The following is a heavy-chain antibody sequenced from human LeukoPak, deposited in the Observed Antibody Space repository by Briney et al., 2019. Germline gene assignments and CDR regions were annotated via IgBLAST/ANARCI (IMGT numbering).Heavy chain of an antibody. CDR2: ISDSGGST. CDR3: AKVDYYDSSGNYPNWFDP. CDR1: GFTFSSYA. V-gene: IGHV3-23*01. J-gene: IGHJ5*02. Sequence: GSLRLSCAASGFTFSSYAMSWVRQAPGKGLEWVSTISDSGGSTYYADSLKGRFTISRDNYKNTLYLQMNSLRAEDTAVYYCAKVDYYDSSGNYPNWFDPWGQGTLVTVFS. D-gene: IGHD3-22*01.